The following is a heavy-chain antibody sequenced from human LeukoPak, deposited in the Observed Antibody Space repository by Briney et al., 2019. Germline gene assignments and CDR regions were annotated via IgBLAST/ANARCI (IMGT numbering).Heavy chain of an antibody. CDR3: ARVELGYYYDY. V-gene: IGHV4-34*01. Sequence: SETLSLTCAVYGGSFSGYYWSWIRQPPGKGLEWIGEINHSGSTNYNPSLKSRVTISVDTSKNQFSLKLGSVTAADTAVYYCARVELGYYYDYWGQGTLVTVSS. CDR1: GGSFSGYY. D-gene: IGHD3-22*01. CDR2: INHSGST. J-gene: IGHJ4*02.